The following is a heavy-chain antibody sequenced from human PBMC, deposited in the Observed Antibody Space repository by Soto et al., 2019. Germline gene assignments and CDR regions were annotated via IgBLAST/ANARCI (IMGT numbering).Heavy chain of an antibody. J-gene: IGHJ4*02. D-gene: IGHD3-22*01. V-gene: IGHV1-24*01. CDR2: FDPEDGET. Sequence: ASVKVSCKVSGYTLTELSMHWVRQAPGKGLEWMGGFDPEDGETIYAQKFQGRVTMTEDTSTDTAYMELSSLRSEDTAVYYCATLGGHQWLLRPNDYWGQGTLVTVSS. CDR3: ATLGGHQWLLRPNDY. CDR1: GYTLTELS.